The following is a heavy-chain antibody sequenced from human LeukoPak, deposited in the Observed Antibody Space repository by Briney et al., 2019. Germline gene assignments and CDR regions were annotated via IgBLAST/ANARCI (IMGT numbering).Heavy chain of an antibody. CDR1: GLTFSNNW. V-gene: IGHV3-74*01. CDR3: ARGYIYGYDC. Sequence: PGGSLRLSCAASGLTFSNNWMHWVRQAPGKGLVCVSRINSDGSTTTYADSVKGRFTISRDNAKNTLYLQMNSLRAEDTAVYYCARGYIYGYDCWGQGALVTVSS. D-gene: IGHD5-18*01. CDR2: INSDGSTT. J-gene: IGHJ4*02.